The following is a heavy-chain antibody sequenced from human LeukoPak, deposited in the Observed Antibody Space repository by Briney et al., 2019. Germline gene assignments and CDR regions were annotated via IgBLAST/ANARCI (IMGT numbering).Heavy chain of an antibody. CDR1: GFTFSNAW. Sequence: PGGSLRLSCAASGFTFSNAWMTWVRQAPGKGLEWIGTIYHSGSTEYNPSLKSRVAIFVDTSKNQFSLILHSVAAADTAVYYCARRSEFDNTHYHYFDYWGQGALVTVSS. V-gene: IGHV4-38-2*01. D-gene: IGHD2-15*01. CDR3: ARRSEFDNTHYHYFDY. J-gene: IGHJ4*02. CDR2: IYHSGST.